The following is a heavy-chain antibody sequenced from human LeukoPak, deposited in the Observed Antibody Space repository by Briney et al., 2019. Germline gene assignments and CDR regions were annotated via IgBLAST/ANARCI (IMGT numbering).Heavy chain of an antibody. V-gene: IGHV1-8*03. CDR1: GYTFTSYD. CDR2: MNPNSGNT. Sequence: ASVKVSCKASGYTFTSYDINWVRQATGQGLEWMGWMNPNSGNTGYAQKFQGRVTITRNTSISTAYMELSSLRSEDTAVYYCARGKDSSGYYSSGWFDPWGQGTLVTVSS. J-gene: IGHJ5*02. D-gene: IGHD3-22*01. CDR3: ARGKDSSGYYSSGWFDP.